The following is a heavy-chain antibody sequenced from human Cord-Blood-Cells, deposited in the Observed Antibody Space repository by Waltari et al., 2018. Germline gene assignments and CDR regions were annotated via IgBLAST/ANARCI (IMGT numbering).Heavy chain of an antibody. CDR3: ARRLRYFDWLSQGWYFDL. J-gene: IGHJ2*01. CDR1: GGSIISSSYY. CDR2: IYYSGST. V-gene: IGHV4-39*01. Sequence: QLQLQESGPGLVTPSATLSLTCTVSGGSIISSSYYWGWLRQPPRKGLEWIGSIYYSGSTYYNPSLKSRVTISVDTSKNQFSLKLSSVTAADTAVYYCARRLRYFDWLSQGWYFDLWGRGTLVTVSS. D-gene: IGHD3-9*01.